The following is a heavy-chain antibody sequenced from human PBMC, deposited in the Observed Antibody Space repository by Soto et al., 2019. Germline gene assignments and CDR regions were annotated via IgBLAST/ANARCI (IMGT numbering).Heavy chain of an antibody. D-gene: IGHD3-3*01. V-gene: IGHV1-69*01. Sequence: QVQLVQSGAEVKKPGSSVKVSCKASGGTFSSYAISWVRQAPGQGLEWMGGIIPIFGTANYAQKFQGRVTITADEATSTAYMELSSLRSEDTAVYYCATTLYYDFWSRQRNFLGYWGQGTLVTVSS. CDR1: GGTFSSYA. CDR3: ATTLYYDFWSRQRNFLGY. J-gene: IGHJ4*02. CDR2: IIPIFGTA.